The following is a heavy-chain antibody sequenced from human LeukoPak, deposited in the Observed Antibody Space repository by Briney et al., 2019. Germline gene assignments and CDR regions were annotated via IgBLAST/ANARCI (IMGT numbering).Heavy chain of an antibody. CDR1: GFTFSSYG. CDR3: AKDVERGFDYTNSLDY. V-gene: IGHV3-33*06. J-gene: IGHJ4*02. D-gene: IGHD4-11*01. Sequence: PGKSLRLSCAASGFTFSSYGMHWVRQAPGEGLEWVAVIWSDGTNKYYAGSVKGRFAISRDDSNNMVYLQMNSLRAEDTAVYYCAKDVERGFDYTNSLDYWGQGTLVTVSS. CDR2: IWSDGTNK.